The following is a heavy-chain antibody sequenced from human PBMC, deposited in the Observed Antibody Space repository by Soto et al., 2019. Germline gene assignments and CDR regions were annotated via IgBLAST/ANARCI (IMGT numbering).Heavy chain of an antibody. V-gene: IGHV2-70*01. CDR3: ARITAYYYDSSGPFGY. D-gene: IGHD3-22*01. CDR1: GFSLSTSGMC. CDR2: IDWDDDK. J-gene: IGHJ4*02. Sequence: SGPTLVNPTQTFTHTFPFSGFSLSTSGMCVSWIRQPPGKALEWLALIDWDDDKYYSTSLKTRLTISKDTSKNQVVLTMTNMDPVDTATYYCARITAYYYDSSGPFGYWGQGTLVTVSS.